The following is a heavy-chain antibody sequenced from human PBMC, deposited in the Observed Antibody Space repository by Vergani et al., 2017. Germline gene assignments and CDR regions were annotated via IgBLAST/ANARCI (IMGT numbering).Heavy chain of an antibody. J-gene: IGHJ4*02. D-gene: IGHD3-22*01. CDR2: ISWNSGAV. V-gene: IGHV3-9*01. CDR1: GITFWKFG. CDR3: ARPKYYDSSGYYEFDY. Sequence: EVDLVESGGGLAQPGGSLRLSCEASGITFWKFGMHWVRQGPGKGLEWVSGISWNSGAVDYADSVRGRFTISRDNAKNSLFLEMNSLRAEDTALYYCARPKYYDSSGYYEFDYWGQGTLVTVSS.